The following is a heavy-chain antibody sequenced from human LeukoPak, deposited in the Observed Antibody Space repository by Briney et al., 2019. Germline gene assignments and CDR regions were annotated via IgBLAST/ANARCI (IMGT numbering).Heavy chain of an antibody. CDR2: ISSSGST. D-gene: IGHD3-22*01. CDR1: GGSISSYS. J-gene: IGHJ3*02. V-gene: IGHV4-4*07. Sequence: SETLSLTCTVSGGSISSYSWSWIRQPAGKGLEWIGRISSSGSTNYNPSLKSRVTISVDTSKNQFSLKLSSVTAADTAVYFCARGPYSYDSSGAFDIWGQGTMVTVSS. CDR3: ARGPYSYDSSGAFDI.